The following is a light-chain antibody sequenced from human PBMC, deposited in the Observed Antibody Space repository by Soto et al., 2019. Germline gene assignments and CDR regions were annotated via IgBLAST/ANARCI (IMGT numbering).Light chain of an antibody. CDR2: AAS. J-gene: IGKJ3*01. CDR3: QQNYNTPFT. CDR1: QSIVTY. V-gene: IGKV1-39*01. Sequence: DIQMTQSPSSLSASVGDRVTITCRASQSIVTYLNWYLQKPGKAPKLLIYAASNLQSGVPSRFSGSGSGTDFTLTISSLQPEDVATYYCQQNYNTPFTFGPGSKVEI.